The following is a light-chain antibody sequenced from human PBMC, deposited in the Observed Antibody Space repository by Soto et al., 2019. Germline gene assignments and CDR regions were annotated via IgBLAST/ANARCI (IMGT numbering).Light chain of an antibody. Sequence: SYELTQPPSVSVAPGETARISCGGNNIGSKGVNWYQQKPGQAPVLVIYSDTDLPPVIPERFSGSNSANMATLTISRVEAGDEADDYCQVWDSGSAHVLFGGGTKLTVL. CDR2: SDT. CDR3: QVWDSGSAHVL. V-gene: IGLV3-21*01. J-gene: IGLJ2*01. CDR1: NIGSKG.